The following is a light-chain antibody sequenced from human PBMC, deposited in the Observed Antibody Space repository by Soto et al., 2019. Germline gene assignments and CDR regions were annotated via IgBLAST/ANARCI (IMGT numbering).Light chain of an antibody. CDR3: QQAGT. CDR1: QSVSSN. J-gene: IGKJ3*01. Sequence: EIVMTQSPATLSVSPGERATLSCRASQSVSSNLAWYQQKPGQAPRLLIYGASTRATGIPARFSGSGSGTEFTLINSSLQSEDFAVYYCQQAGTFGPGTKVDIK. V-gene: IGKV3-15*01. CDR2: GAS.